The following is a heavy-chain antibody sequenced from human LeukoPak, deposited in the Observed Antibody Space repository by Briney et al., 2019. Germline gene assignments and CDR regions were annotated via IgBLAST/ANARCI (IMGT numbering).Heavy chain of an antibody. CDR3: ARGYSGSGYQLTYYYYYYYMDV. D-gene: IGHD2-2*01. CDR2: IIPIFGTA. J-gene: IGHJ6*03. V-gene: IGHV1-69*06. CDR1: GGTFSSYA. Sequence: SVKVSCKASGGTFSSYAISWVRQAPGQGLEWMGGIIPIFGTANYAQKFQGRVTITANKSTSTAYMELSSLRSEDTAVYYCARGYSGSGYQLTYYYYYYYMDVWGKGTTVTVSS.